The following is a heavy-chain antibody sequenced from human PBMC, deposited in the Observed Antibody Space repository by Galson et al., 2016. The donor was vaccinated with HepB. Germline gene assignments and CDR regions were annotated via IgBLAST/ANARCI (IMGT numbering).Heavy chain of an antibody. CDR2: ISGSGSST. CDR3: AKAIAPRLLVPQGFDY. V-gene: IGHV3-23*01. D-gene: IGHD6-6*01. J-gene: IGHJ4*02. Sequence: SLRLSCAASGFSFRSYGMSWVRQAPGKGLEWVSAISGSGSSTYYADSVRGRFTVPRDNSKNTLYLHMNNLRGEDTAVYYCAKAIAPRLLVPQGFDYWGQGSLVTVSS. CDR1: GFSFRSYG.